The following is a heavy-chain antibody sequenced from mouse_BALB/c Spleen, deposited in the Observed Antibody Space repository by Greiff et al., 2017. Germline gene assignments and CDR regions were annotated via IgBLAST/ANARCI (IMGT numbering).Heavy chain of an antibody. D-gene: IGHD1-1*01. V-gene: IGHV3-8*02. CDR1: GDSITSGY. CDR3: ARWGYGSSYEGFAY. Sequence: EVKVEESGPSLVKPSQTLSLTCSVTGDSITSGYWNWIRKFPGNKLEYMGYISYSGSTYYNPSLKSRISITRDTSKNQYYLQLNSVTTEDTATYYCARWGYGSSYEGFAYWGQGTLVTVSA. J-gene: IGHJ3*01. CDR2: ISYSGST.